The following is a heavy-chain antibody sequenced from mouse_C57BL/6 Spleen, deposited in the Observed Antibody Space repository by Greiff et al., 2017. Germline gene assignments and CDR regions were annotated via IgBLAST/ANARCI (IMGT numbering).Heavy chain of an antibody. Sequence: EVQLQESGGGLVQPGGSLSLSCAASGFTFTDYYMSWVRQPPGKALEWLGFIRNKANGYTTEYSASVKGRFTISRDNSQSILYLQMNALRAEDSATYYCARSTMVTTHFDYWGQGTTLTVSS. D-gene: IGHD2-2*01. CDR2: IRNKANGYTT. CDR3: ARSTMVTTHFDY. J-gene: IGHJ2*01. CDR1: GFTFTDYY. V-gene: IGHV7-3*01.